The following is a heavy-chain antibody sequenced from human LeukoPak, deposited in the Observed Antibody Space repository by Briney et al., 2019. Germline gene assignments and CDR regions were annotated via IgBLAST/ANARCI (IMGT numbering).Heavy chain of an antibody. Sequence: GGSLRLSCAASGFTFSSYSMNWVCQAPGKGLEWVSYISSSNSTIYYADSVKGRFTISRDNAKNSLYLQMNSLRAEDTAVYYCAKDKDYYMDVWGKGTTVTISS. V-gene: IGHV3-48*01. CDR3: AKDKDYYMDV. CDR1: GFTFSSYS. CDR2: ISSSNSTI. J-gene: IGHJ6*03.